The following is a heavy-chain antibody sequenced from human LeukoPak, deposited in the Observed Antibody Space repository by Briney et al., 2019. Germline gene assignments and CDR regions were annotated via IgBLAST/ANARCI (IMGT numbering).Heavy chain of an antibody. V-gene: IGHV1-69*05. Sequence: GASVKVSCKASGGTFSSYAISWVRQAPGQGLEWMGGIIPIFGTANYAQKFQGRVTMTRDTSISTAYMELSRLRSDDTAVYYCAREPSHDYWGQGTLVTVSS. CDR3: AREPSHDY. CDR1: GGTFSSYA. CDR2: IIPIFGTA. J-gene: IGHJ4*02.